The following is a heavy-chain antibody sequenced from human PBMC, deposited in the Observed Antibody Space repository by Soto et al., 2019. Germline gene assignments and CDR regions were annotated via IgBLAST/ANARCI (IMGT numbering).Heavy chain of an antibody. CDR1: GGSISSYY. CDR2: IYYSGST. J-gene: IGHJ6*02. V-gene: IGHV4-59*01. Sequence: SETLSLTCTVSGGSISSYYWSWIRRPPGKGLEWIGYIYYSGSTNYNPSLKSRVTISVDTSKNQFPLKLSSVTAADTAVYYCARRSFGYSYWDPGYYYYGMDVWGQGTTVTVSS. D-gene: IGHD5-18*01. CDR3: ARRSFGYSYWDPGYYYYGMDV.